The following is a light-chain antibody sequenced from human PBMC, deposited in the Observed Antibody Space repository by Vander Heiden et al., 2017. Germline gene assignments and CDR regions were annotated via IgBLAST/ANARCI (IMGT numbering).Light chain of an antibody. CDR2: WAS. CDR1: QSILYSSNNKTY. CDR3: QQYFDTPYT. Sequence: DIVKTQSPDSLAVSLGERATINCKSSQSILYSSNNKTYLAWHQQKPGQPPKLLIYWASIRGSGVPDRFSGSGSGTDFTLTISSLQAEDVAVYYCQQYFDTPYTFGQGTKLEIK. V-gene: IGKV4-1*01. J-gene: IGKJ2*01.